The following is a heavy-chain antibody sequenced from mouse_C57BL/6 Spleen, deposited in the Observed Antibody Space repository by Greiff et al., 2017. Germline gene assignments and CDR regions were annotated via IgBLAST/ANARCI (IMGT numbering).Heavy chain of an antibody. CDR1: GYTFTSYW. V-gene: IGHV1-52*01. Sequence: QVQLQQPGAELVRPGSSVKLSCKASGYTFTSYWMHWVKQRPRQGLEWIGNIYPSDGETNYNQKFKDKATLTVDKSSSTAYMQLSSVTSEDSAVFYCAREVSQDFDVWGTGTTVTVSS. D-gene: IGHD2-14*01. CDR2: IYPSDGET. CDR3: AREVSQDFDV. J-gene: IGHJ1*03.